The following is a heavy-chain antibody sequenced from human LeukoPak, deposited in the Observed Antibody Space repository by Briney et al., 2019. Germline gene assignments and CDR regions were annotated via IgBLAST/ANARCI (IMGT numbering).Heavy chain of an antibody. CDR2: IIPIFGTA. Sequence: SVKVSCKASGGTFSSYAISWVRQAPGQGLEWTGGIIPIFGTANYAQKFQGRVTITADESTSTAYMELSSLRSEDTAVYYCARYAYGNNYFDYWGQGTLVTVSS. J-gene: IGHJ4*02. CDR3: ARYAYGNNYFDY. CDR1: GGTFSSYA. D-gene: IGHD4-11*01. V-gene: IGHV1-69*13.